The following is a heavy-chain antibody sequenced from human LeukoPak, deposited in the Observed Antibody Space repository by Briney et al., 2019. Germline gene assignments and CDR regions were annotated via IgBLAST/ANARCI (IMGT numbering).Heavy chain of an antibody. Sequence: SGGSLRLSCAASGFTFSSYSMHWVRQAPGRGLEWVSSISDSSSYIYYADSVKGRSTISRDNAKNSLYLRMNSLRAEDTAMYYCASPALGQVTMKPWGQGTLVTVSS. CDR1: GFTFSSYS. CDR3: ASPALGQVTMKP. J-gene: IGHJ5*02. D-gene: IGHD3-22*01. CDR2: ISDSSSYI. V-gene: IGHV3-21*01.